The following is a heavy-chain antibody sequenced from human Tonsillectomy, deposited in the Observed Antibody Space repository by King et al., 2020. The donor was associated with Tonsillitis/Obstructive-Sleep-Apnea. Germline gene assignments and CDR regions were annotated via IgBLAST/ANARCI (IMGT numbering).Heavy chain of an antibody. V-gene: IGHV3-23*04. CDR2: ISGSGGST. J-gene: IGHJ4*02. CDR3: VKAPTALPALFDY. CDR1: GFTFSNSA. Sequence: VQLVESGGGLVQPGESLRLSCATSGFTFSNSAMSWVRQAPETGLEWVSAISGSGGSTYYAESVKGRFTISRDNSKNTLYLDMNTLRAEDTAVYYCVKAPTALPALFDYWGQGTLVTVSS. D-gene: IGHD2-2*01.